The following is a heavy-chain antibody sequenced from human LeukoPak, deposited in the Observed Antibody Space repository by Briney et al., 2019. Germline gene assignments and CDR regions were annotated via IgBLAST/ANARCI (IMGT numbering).Heavy chain of an antibody. V-gene: IGHV1-2*02. CDR1: GHTFIGYN. CDR3: ARGVPLGYCTYGVCYPPYYFDY. D-gene: IGHD2-8*01. CDR2: INPNFGGT. J-gene: IGHJ4*02. Sequence: ASVKVSCKASGHTFIGYNMHWVRQAPGQGLEWMGWINPNFGGTDYAQRFQGRVTMTRDTSISTAYMELSRLRSDDTAVYYCARGVPLGYCTYGVCYPPYYFDYWGQGTLVTASS.